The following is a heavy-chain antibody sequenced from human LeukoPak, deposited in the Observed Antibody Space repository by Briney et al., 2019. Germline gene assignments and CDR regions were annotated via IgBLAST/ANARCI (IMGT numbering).Heavy chain of an antibody. CDR1: GFPFNSYW. CDR2: IRSSSSSM. CDR3: AKVGQYYGMDV. Sequence: GGSLRLSCAAPGFPFNSYWMNWVRQAPGKGLEWVSSIRSSSSSMYYADSMKGRFIISRDDAKNSLYLQMNSLRIEDTAVYYCAKVGQYYGMDVWGQGTTVTVSS. J-gene: IGHJ6*02. V-gene: IGHV3-21*06.